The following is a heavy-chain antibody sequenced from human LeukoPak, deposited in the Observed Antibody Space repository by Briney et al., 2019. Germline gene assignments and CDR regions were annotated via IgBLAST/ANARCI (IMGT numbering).Heavy chain of an antibody. D-gene: IGHD2-15*01. V-gene: IGHV3-23*01. Sequence: GGSLGLSCAASGFTVSNNYMSWVRQTPGKGLEWVSGMSGSGDRTYYADSVKGRFTTSRDNSKNTLYLQMSSLRAEDTAVYYCAKGELLLSASDYWGQGTLVTVSS. CDR3: AKGELLLSASDY. CDR2: MSGSGDRT. J-gene: IGHJ4*02. CDR1: GFTVSNNY.